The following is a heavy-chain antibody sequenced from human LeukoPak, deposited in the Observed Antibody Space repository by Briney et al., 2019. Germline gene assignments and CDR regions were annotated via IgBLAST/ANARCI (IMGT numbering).Heavy chain of an antibody. D-gene: IGHD4-17*01. CDR1: GFTFSTYA. CDR3: AKTTSDYGDSRTY. Sequence: PGGSLRLSCAVSGFTFSTYAMSWVRQAPAKGLEWVSGISASGSNTYYADSVKGRFTISRDNSNNTLYLQMTGLRAGDTAVYYCAKTTSDYGDSRTYWGLGTLVTVSS. J-gene: IGHJ4*02. CDR2: ISASGSNT. V-gene: IGHV3-23*01.